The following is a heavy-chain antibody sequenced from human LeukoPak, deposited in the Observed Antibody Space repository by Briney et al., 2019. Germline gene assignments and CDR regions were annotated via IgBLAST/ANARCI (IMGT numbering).Heavy chain of an antibody. CDR2: ISGSGGST. CDR3: ARDSPTDSSGYYLEY. D-gene: IGHD3-22*01. J-gene: IGHJ4*02. V-gene: IGHV3-23*01. CDR1: GFTFSSYA. Sequence: GGSLRLSCAASGFTFSSYAMSWVRQAPGKGLEWVSAISGSGGSTYYADSVKVRFTISRDNSKNTLYLQVNSLRAEDTAVYYCARDSPTDSSGYYLEYWGQGTLVTVSS.